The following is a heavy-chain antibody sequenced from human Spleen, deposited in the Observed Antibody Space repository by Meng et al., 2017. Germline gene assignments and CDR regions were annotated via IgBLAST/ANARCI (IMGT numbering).Heavy chain of an antibody. CDR2: INPHIGAT. Sequence: VKVSCKASGYTFTSYVISWVRQAPGQGLEWMGRINPHIGATNSAQKFQGRVTMTRDTSISTGTMELSRLTSDDTAVYYCARVQWEPTGGAYYFAYWGQGTLVTVSS. CDR3: ARVQWEPTGGAYYFAY. D-gene: IGHD1-26*01. V-gene: IGHV1-2*06. J-gene: IGHJ4*02. CDR1: GYTFTSYV.